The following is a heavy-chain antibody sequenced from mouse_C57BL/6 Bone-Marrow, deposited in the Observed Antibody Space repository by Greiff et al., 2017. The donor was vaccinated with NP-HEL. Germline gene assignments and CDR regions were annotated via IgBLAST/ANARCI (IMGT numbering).Heavy chain of an antibody. D-gene: IGHD2-4*01. CDR2: ISSGGSYT. CDR1: GFTFSSYG. Sequence: EVHLVESGGDLVKPGGSLKLSCAASGFTFSSYGMSWVRQTPDKRLEWVATISSGGSYTYYPDSVKGRFTISRDNAKNTLYLQMSSLKSEDTAMYYCARHMITFDYWGQGTTLTVSS. V-gene: IGHV5-6*01. J-gene: IGHJ2*01. CDR3: ARHMITFDY.